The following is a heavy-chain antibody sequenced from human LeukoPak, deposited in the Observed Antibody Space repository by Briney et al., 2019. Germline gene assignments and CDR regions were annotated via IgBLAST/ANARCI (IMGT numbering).Heavy chain of an antibody. CDR2: IRYDGSNK. CDR3: AKEGASIAARPDGYFDY. CDR1: GFTFSSYG. D-gene: IGHD6-6*01. J-gene: IGHJ4*02. V-gene: IGHV3-30*02. Sequence: GGSLRLSCAASGFTFSSYGMHWVRQAPGKGLEWVAFIRYDGSNKYYADSVKGRFTISRDNSKNTLYLQMNSLRAEDTAVYYCAKEGASIAARPDGYFDYWGQGTLVTVSS.